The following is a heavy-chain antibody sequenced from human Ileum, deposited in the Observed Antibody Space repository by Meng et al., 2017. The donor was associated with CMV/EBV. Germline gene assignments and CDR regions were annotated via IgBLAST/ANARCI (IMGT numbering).Heavy chain of an antibody. V-gene: IGHV3-7*01. CDR1: GFTFSHYW. CDR3: ARDGDFWFGYLDY. Sequence: GESLKISCAASGFTFSHYWMTWVRQAPGKGLEWVANIKQDGSEKYYVDSVKGRFTISRDNAKNSLYLQMNSLRAEDTAVYYCARDGDFWFGYLDYWGHGSRVTVSS. D-gene: IGHD3-3*01. CDR2: IKQDGSEK. J-gene: IGHJ4*01.